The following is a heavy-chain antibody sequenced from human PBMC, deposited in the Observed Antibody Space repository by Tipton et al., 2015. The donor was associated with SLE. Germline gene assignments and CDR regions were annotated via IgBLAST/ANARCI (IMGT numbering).Heavy chain of an antibody. J-gene: IGHJ4*02. V-gene: IGHV4-34*01. D-gene: IGHD2-15*01. CDR3: ARATCSVGVCYFDY. CDR2: INDAEGT. Sequence: LRLSCEVYGVSFSGYYWSWIRQSPGKGLEWIGEINDAEGTKYNPSLESRVTMSIDTSKNRFSLNMNSVTAADTAVYYCARATCSVGVCYFDYWGQGALVTVSS. CDR1: GVSFSGYY.